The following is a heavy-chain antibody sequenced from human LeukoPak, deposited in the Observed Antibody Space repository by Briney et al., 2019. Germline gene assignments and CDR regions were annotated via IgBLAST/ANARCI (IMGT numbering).Heavy chain of an antibody. CDR1: GFTSSSYW. V-gene: IGHV3-74*01. CDR3: ARDQLTIFGQGMDV. J-gene: IGHJ6*02. CDR2: ISSDGTAR. Sequence: PGGSLRLSCAASGFTSSSYWMHWVRQVPGKGLVWVSRISSDGTARNYADSVKGRFTISRDDAKNTVDLQMNSLRAEDTAVYYCARDQLTIFGQGMDVWGQGTTVTVSS. D-gene: IGHD3-3*01.